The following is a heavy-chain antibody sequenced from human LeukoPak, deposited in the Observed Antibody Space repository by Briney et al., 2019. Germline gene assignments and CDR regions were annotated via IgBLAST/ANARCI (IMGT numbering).Heavy chain of an antibody. CDR1: GGSISSSSYY. CDR2: IYYSGST. J-gene: IGHJ4*02. D-gene: IGHD2-15*01. V-gene: IGHV4-39*02. Sequence: PSETLSLTCTVSGGSISSSSYYWGWIRQPPGKGLEWIGSIYYSGSTYYNPSLKSRVTISVDTSKNQFSLKLSSVTAADTAVYYCAREYCSGGSCYDEPKYYFDYWGQGTLVTVSS. CDR3: AREYCSGGSCYDEPKYYFDY.